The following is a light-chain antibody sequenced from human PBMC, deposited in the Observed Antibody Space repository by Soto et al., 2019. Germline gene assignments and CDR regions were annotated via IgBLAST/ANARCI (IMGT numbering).Light chain of an antibody. CDR3: AAWDGSLKSVV. CDR1: SSHIGSRT. J-gene: IGLJ2*01. Sequence: QSVLTQPPSASGSPGQRVTISCSGSSSHIGSRTVTWYQQLPGTAPKLLMFSNNQRPSGVPDRFSGSKSGTSASLAISGLQSGDEADYDCAAWDGSLKSVVFGGGTKLTVL. CDR2: SNN. V-gene: IGLV1-44*01.